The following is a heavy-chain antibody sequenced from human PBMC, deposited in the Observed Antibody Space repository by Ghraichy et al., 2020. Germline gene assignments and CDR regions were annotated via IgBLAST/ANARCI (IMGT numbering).Heavy chain of an antibody. V-gene: IGHV4-34*01. CDR3: ARGTSAGHYYGMDV. D-gene: IGHD6-13*01. CDR1: GGSFSGYF. CDR2: ITHSGST. Sequence: ETLSLTCAVYGGSFSGYFWNWIRQPPGKGLEWIGEITHSGSTRYNPSLKSRVTISVDTSKNQFSLKLSSVTAADTAVYYCARGTSAGHYYGMDVWGPGTTVTVSS. J-gene: IGHJ6*02.